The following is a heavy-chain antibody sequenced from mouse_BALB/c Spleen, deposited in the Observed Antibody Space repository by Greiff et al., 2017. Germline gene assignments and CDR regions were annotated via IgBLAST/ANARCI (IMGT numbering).Heavy chain of an antibody. CDR2: ISSGSSTI. CDR1: GFTFSSFG. CDR3: ARSTMITTLFDY. V-gene: IGHV5-17*02. J-gene: IGHJ2*01. Sequence: DVMLVESGGGLVQPGGSRKLSCAASGFTFSSFGMHWVRQAPEKGLEWVAYISSGSSTIYYADTVKGRFTISRDNPKNTLFLQMTSLRSEDTAMYYCARSTMITTLFDYWGQGTTLTVSS. D-gene: IGHD2-4*01.